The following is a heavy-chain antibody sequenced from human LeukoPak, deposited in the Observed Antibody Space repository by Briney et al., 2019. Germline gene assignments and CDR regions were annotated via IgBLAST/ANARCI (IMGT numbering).Heavy chain of an antibody. J-gene: IGHJ4*02. CDR2: ISWDSDST. CDR3: ATAPYDSIGIFDY. Sequence: PGGSLRLSCAASGFTFDDYAMHWVRQAPGKGLECVSLISWDSDSTYYSYAVKGRFTISRDNNKTSLYLQMNSLRTEDTALYYCATAPYDSIGIFDYWGQGTLVTVSS. D-gene: IGHD3-22*01. V-gene: IGHV3-43D*03. CDR1: GFTFDDYA.